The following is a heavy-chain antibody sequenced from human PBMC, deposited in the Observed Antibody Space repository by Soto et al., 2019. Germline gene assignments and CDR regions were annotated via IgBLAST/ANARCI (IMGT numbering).Heavy chain of an antibody. D-gene: IGHD5-18*01. V-gene: IGHV4-59*01. CDR3: ARESYGDYGIDV. Sequence: QVQLQESGPGLVKPSETLSLTCTVSGGSISSYYWSWIRQPPGKGLEWIGYIYYSGSTNYNPSLKSRVTISVDTSKNQFSLKLSSVTAADTAVYYCARESYGDYGIDVWGQGTTVTVSS. J-gene: IGHJ6*02. CDR1: GGSISSYY. CDR2: IYYSGST.